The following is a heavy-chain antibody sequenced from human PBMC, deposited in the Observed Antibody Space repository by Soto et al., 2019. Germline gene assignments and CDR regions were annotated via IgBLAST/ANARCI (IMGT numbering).Heavy chain of an antibody. CDR3: ARHYSGQWLVHDAFDI. D-gene: IGHD6-19*01. V-gene: IGHV1-69*01. Sequence: QVQLVQSGAEVKKPGSSVKVSCKASGGTFSSYAISWVRQAPGQGLEWMGGIIPIFGTANYSLKFQGRVTITADESTSTAYMELISLRSEDTAVYYCARHYSGQWLVHDAFDIWGQGTMDTFS. CDR2: IIPIFGTA. CDR1: GGTFSSYA. J-gene: IGHJ3*02.